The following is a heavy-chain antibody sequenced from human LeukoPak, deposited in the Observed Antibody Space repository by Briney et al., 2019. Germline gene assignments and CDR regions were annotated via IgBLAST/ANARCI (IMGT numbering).Heavy chain of an antibody. CDR3: ARDDLGTSYFYYGMDV. J-gene: IGHJ6*02. V-gene: IGHV3-48*01. CDR2: ISSSGSTI. D-gene: IGHD3/OR15-3a*01. Sequence: PGGSLRLSCAASGFTFSSYSMNWVRQAPGKGLEWVSYISSSGSTIYYADSVKGRFTISRDNAKNSLYLQMNSLRAEDTAVYYCARDDLGTSYFYYGMDVWGHGTTVTVSS. CDR1: GFTFSSYS.